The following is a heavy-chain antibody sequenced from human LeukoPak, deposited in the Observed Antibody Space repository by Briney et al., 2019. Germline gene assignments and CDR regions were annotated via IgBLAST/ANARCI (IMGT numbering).Heavy chain of an antibody. Sequence: PGGSLRLSCAASGFTIEDYGMSWVRQAPGKGLEWVSGINWNDGSTGYADSVKGRFTISRDNAKNSLYLQMNSLRAEDTALYYCARAKTNYYYYYMDVWGKGTTVTVSS. V-gene: IGHV3-20*04. CDR3: ARAKTNYYYYYMDV. J-gene: IGHJ6*03. CDR1: GFTIEDYG. CDR2: INWNDGST. D-gene: IGHD1/OR15-1a*01.